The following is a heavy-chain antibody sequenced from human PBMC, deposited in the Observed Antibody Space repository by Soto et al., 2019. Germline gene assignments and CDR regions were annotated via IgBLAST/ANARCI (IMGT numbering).Heavy chain of an antibody. CDR2: INHSGST. CDR3: ARGGGLYWYFDL. D-gene: IGHD2-15*01. CDR1: GGSFSGYY. Sequence: SETLSLTCAVYGGSFSGYYWSWIRQPPGKGLEWIGEINHSGSTNYNPSLKSRVTISVDTSKNQFSLKLSSVTAADTAVYYCARGGGLYWYFDLWGRGTLVTVSS. J-gene: IGHJ2*01. V-gene: IGHV4-34*01.